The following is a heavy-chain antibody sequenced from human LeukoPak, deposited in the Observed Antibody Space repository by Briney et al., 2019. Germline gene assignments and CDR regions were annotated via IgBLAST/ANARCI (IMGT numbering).Heavy chain of an antibody. V-gene: IGHV1-69*01. J-gene: IGHJ6*02. CDR1: GGTFSSYA. D-gene: IGHD2-2*01. Sequence: ASVKVSCKASGGTFSSYAISWVRQAPGQGLEWMGGIIPIFGTANYAQKFQGRVTITADESTSTAYMELSSLRSEDTAVYYCARDERSPRRIVVVPAAARGYYGMDVWGQGTTVTVSS. CDR2: IIPIFGTA. CDR3: ARDERSPRRIVVVPAAARGYYGMDV.